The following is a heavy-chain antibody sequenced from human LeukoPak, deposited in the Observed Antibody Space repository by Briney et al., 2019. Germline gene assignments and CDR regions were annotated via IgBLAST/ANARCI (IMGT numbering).Heavy chain of an antibody. D-gene: IGHD2-21*01. Sequence: GGSLRLSCAASGFTFSSYAMSGVRQAPGKGLELVSAISGRGGSTYYADSVKGRFTVSRDNSKNTLYLQMNSLRAQDTAVYYCAKIAEAVSSNYYFDYWGQGPLVTVSS. CDR1: GFTFSSYA. CDR2: ISGRGGST. V-gene: IGHV3-23*01. J-gene: IGHJ4*02. CDR3: AKIAEAVSSNYYFDY.